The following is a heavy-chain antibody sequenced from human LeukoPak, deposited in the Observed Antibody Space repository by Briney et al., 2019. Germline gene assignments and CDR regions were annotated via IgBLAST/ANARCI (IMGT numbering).Heavy chain of an antibody. J-gene: IGHJ4*02. CDR2: IYYGGST. Sequence: SETLSLTCTVSGGSISSSSYYWGWIRQPPGKGLEWIGSIYYGGSTYYNPSLKSRVTISVDTSKNQFSLKLSSVTAADTAVYYCARVRGYSSGWYLDYWGQGTLVTVSS. V-gene: IGHV4-39*01. CDR1: GGSISSSSYY. D-gene: IGHD6-19*01. CDR3: ARVRGYSSGWYLDY.